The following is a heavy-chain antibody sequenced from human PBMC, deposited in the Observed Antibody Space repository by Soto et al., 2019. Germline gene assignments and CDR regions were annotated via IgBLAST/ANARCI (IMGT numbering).Heavy chain of an antibody. V-gene: IGHV3-23*01. J-gene: IGHJ1*01. D-gene: IGHD2-2*01. CDR3: ARDIGYCFSTSCYFGH. CDR1: GFTFSSYA. Sequence: EVQLLESGGGLVQPGESLRLSCATSGFTFSSYAMGWVRQAPGKGLDWVSAISGGGDNTYYADSVKGRFTISRDNSKNTLFPQVNSLRAEDTAVYYCARDIGYCFSTSCYFGHWGQGTLVTVSS. CDR2: ISGGGDNT.